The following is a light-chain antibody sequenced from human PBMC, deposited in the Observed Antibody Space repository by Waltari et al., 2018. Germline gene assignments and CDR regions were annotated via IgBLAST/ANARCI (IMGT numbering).Light chain of an antibody. CDR1: RIDLGTYNY. CDR2: DVS. V-gene: IGLV2-14*03. Sequence: QSALTQPASVSGSPGQSITISCTGTRIDLGTYNYASWYQPHPGRAPKPIIYDVSKRPSGVSIRFSGSKSDNTASLTISGLQAEDEADYYCSSYTRVSASVVFGGGTKLTVL. J-gene: IGLJ3*02. CDR3: SSYTRVSASVV.